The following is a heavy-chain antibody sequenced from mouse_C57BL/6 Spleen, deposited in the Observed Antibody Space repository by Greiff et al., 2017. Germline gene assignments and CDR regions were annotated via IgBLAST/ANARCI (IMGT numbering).Heavy chain of an antibody. CDR2: IRNKANGYTT. V-gene: IGHV7-3*01. J-gene: IGHJ3*01. CDR3: ARCLGGWFAY. Sequence: EVMLVESGGGLVQPGGSLSLSCAASGFTFTDYYMSWVRQPPGKALEWLGFIRNKANGYTTEYSASVKGRFTISRDNSQSILYLQMNALRAEDSATYYCARCLGGWFAYWGQGTLVTVSA. CDR1: GFTFTDYY. D-gene: IGHD3-1*01.